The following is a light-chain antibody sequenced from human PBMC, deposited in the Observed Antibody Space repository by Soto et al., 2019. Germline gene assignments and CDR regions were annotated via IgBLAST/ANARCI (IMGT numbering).Light chain of an antibody. V-gene: IGKV1-5*01. CDR1: QSISSW. CDR2: DAS. Sequence: DIQMTQSPSTLSASVGDRVTITCRASQSISSWLAWYQQKPGKAPKLLIYDASSLESGVPSRFSGSGSGTEFTLTINGLQPDDFATYYCQQYNTFSSFGQGTKVDIK. J-gene: IGKJ1*01. CDR3: QQYNTFSS.